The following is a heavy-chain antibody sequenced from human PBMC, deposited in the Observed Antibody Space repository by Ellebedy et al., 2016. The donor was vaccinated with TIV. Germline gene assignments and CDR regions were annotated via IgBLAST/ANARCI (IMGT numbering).Heavy chain of an antibody. CDR2: IYYSGST. J-gene: IGHJ6*02. Sequence: MPGGSLRLSCNVSGGSINSYYWNWIRQPPGRGLEWIGYIYYSGSTNYNPSLKSRVTISVDTSKNQFSLKLNSVTAADTAVYYCARMDVVPAAIRDAMDVWGQGTTVTVSS. V-gene: IGHV4-59*01. CDR1: GGSINSYY. D-gene: IGHD2-2*02. CDR3: ARMDVVPAAIRDAMDV.